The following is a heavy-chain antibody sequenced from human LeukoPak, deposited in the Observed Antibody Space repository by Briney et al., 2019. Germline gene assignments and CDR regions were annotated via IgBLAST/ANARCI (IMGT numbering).Heavy chain of an antibody. CDR2: IYYSGST. CDR3: ARGTSSGWTYYYYYYMDV. D-gene: IGHD6-19*01. V-gene: IGHV4-39*07. Sequence: PSETLSLTCTVSGGSISSSSYYWGWIRQPPGKGLEWIGSIYYSGSTYYNPSLKSRVTISVDTSKNQFSLKLSSVTAADTAVYYCARGTSSGWTYYYYYYMDVWGKGTTVTVSS. J-gene: IGHJ6*03. CDR1: GGSISSSSYY.